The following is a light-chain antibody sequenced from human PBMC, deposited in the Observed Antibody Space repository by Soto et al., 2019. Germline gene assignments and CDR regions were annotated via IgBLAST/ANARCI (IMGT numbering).Light chain of an antibody. V-gene: IGKV3-20*01. CDR3: QQYGSSPLT. CDR2: DTS. Sequence: EVVMTQSPATLSVSPGEGGTLSCRASQGIGDTLAWYQHKPGQTPRLLIYDTSSRATGIPYRFSGSGSGTDFTLTISRLQPEDFAVYYCQQYGSSPLTFGGGTKVDI. CDR1: QGIGDT. J-gene: IGKJ4*01.